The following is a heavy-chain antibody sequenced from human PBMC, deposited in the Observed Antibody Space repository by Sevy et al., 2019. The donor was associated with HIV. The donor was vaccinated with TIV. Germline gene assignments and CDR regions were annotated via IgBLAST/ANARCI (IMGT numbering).Heavy chain of an antibody. D-gene: IGHD4-17*01. CDR3: ARDQHDYAGNVRTGWFDP. J-gene: IGHJ5*02. Sequence: GGSLRLSCAASGFTFSSYTMHWVRQAPGKGLEWVANIIYDGSMKYYADSVRGGFTISRENSKNTRYLQMNSLSAEETAVYYCARDQHDYAGNVRTGWFDPWGQGILVTVSS. V-gene: IGHV3-30-3*01. CDR2: IIYDGSMK. CDR1: GFTFSSYT.